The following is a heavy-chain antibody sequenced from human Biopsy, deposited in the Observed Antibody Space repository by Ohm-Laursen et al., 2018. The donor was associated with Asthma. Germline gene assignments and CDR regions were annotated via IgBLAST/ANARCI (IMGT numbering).Heavy chain of an antibody. CDR2: LIPVLGTP. CDR1: GDSFSNYA. V-gene: IGHV1-69*13. D-gene: IGHD5-12*01. Sequence: SVKVSCKASGDSFSNYAISWVRQAPGQGLEWMGGLIPVLGTPDHAQMFEGRVTITADESTSTAYMELSSLSSEDTAVYHCARGYSGSGRIVYYYSGLEVWGQGTTVTVSS. J-gene: IGHJ6*02. CDR3: ARGYSGSGRIVYYYSGLEV.